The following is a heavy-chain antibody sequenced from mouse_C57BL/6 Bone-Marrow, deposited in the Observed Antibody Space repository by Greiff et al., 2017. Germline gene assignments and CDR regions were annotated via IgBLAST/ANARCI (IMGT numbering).Heavy chain of an antibody. CDR3: ARWDWDVPYFDY. Sequence: VKLVESGTELVKPGASVKLSCKASGYTFTSYWMHWVKQRPGQGLEWIGNINPSNGGTNYNEKFKSKATLTVDKSSSTAYMQLSSLTSEDSAVYYCARWDWDVPYFDYWGQGTTLTVSS. D-gene: IGHD4-1*01. CDR1: GYTFTSYW. J-gene: IGHJ2*01. CDR2: INPSNGGT. V-gene: IGHV1-53*01.